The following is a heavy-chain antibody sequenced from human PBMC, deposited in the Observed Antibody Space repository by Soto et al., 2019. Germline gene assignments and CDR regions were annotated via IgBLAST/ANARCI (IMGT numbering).Heavy chain of an antibody. Sequence: QVQRVESGGGVVQPGRSLRLSCAASGFTFSSYGMHWVRQAPGKGLEWVAIIWYDGSNKYYADSVKGRFTISRDNSKNTLYLQMNSLRAEDTAVYYCARGTDFYYYGLDVWGQGTTVTVSS. CDR3: ARGTDFYYYGLDV. J-gene: IGHJ6*02. CDR2: IWYDGSNK. V-gene: IGHV3-33*01. CDR1: GFTFSSYG. D-gene: IGHD3-3*01.